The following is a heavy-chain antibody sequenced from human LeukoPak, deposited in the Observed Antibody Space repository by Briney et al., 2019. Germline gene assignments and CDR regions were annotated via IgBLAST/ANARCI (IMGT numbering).Heavy chain of an antibody. Sequence: SETLSLTCAVYGGSFSGYYWSWIRQPPGKGLEWIGETNHSGSTNYNPSLKSRVTISVDTSKNQFSLKLSSVTAADTAVYYCATGRGYSGYDDVDYWGQGTLVTVSS. V-gene: IGHV4-34*01. J-gene: IGHJ4*02. CDR1: GGSFSGYY. D-gene: IGHD5-12*01. CDR2: TNHSGST. CDR3: ATGRGYSGYDDVDY.